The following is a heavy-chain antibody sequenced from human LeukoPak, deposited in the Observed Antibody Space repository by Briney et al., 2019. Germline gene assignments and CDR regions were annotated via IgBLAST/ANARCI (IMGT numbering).Heavy chain of an antibody. D-gene: IGHD6-13*01. Sequence: GGSLRLSCAASGFTFSIYAMSWVRQAPGRGLEWVSAISGSGGTTYYPDSVKGRFTVSRDNSKNTLYLQMDSLRAEDTAVYYCAKDPRGSRLASAGTYFDHWGQGTLVTVSS. V-gene: IGHV3-23*01. CDR3: AKDPRGSRLASAGTYFDH. J-gene: IGHJ4*02. CDR1: GFTFSIYA. CDR2: ISGSGGTT.